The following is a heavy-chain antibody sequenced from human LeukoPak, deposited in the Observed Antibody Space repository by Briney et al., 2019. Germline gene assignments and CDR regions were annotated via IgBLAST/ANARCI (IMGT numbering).Heavy chain of an antibody. V-gene: IGHV3-48*01. J-gene: IGHJ4*02. CDR2: ISRTSHTI. D-gene: IGHD5-18*01. Sequence: GGSLRLSCAASGFTFSSYSMNWVRQAPGKGLEWVSYISRTSHTIYYADSVKGRFTISRDNAKNSLYLEMNSLRGEDTAAYYCARVHRGYSYGRLDYWGQGTLVTVSS. CDR1: GFTFSSYS. CDR3: ARVHRGYSYGRLDY.